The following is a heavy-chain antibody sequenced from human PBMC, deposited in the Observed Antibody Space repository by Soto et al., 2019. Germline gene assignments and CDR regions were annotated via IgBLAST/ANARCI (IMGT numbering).Heavy chain of an antibody. CDR1: GGTFSSYT. Sequence: SVKVSCKASGGTFSSYTISWVRQAPGQGLEWMGRIIPILGIANYAQKFQGRVTITADKSTSTAYMELSSLRSEDTAVYYCARSVNPLGYCSSTSCYAGGYYYYYMDVWGKGTTVTVSS. CDR3: ARSVNPLGYCSSTSCYAGGYYYYYMDV. V-gene: IGHV1-69*02. CDR2: IIPILGIA. J-gene: IGHJ6*03. D-gene: IGHD2-2*01.